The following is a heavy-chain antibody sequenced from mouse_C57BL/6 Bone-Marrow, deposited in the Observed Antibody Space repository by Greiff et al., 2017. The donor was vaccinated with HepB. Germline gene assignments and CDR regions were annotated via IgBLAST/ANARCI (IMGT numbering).Heavy chain of an antibody. CDR2: IYPRSGNT. J-gene: IGHJ3*01. CDR3: VVNYGNLAWFAY. D-gene: IGHD2-1*01. CDR1: GYTFTSYG. Sequence: QVQLQQSGAELARPGASVKLSCKASGYTFTSYGISWVKQRTGQGLEWIGEIYPRSGNTYYNEKFKGKATLTADKSSSTAYMELRSLTSEDSAVYFCVVNYGNLAWFAYWGQGTLVTVSA. V-gene: IGHV1-81*01.